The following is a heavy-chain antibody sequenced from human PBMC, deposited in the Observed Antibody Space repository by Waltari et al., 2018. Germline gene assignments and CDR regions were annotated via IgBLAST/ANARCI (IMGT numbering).Heavy chain of an antibody. CDR1: GQRVTSYG. CDR3: ARDAFRFLDF. Sequence: QVHLVQSGTAVKPPWASVKVSWQAFGQRVTSYGITWVRQAPGQGLEWMGWINTYDGNTNYGQELQGRLTMTTDTITTTAYMELRGLRADDTALYFCARDAFRFLDFWGQGTLVTVSS. J-gene: IGHJ4*02. CDR2: INTYDGNT. D-gene: IGHD3-3*01. V-gene: IGHV1-18*01.